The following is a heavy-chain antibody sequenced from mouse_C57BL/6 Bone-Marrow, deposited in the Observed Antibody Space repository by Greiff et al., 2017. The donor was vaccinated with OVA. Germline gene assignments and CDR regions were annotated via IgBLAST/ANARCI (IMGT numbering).Heavy chain of an antibody. D-gene: IGHD1-1*01. V-gene: IGHV1-64*01. J-gene: IGHJ2*01. CDR2: IHPNSGST. Sequence: SGAELARPGASVKLSCKASGYTFTSYWMHWVKQRPGQGLEWIGMIHPNSGSTNYNEKFKSKATLTVDKSSSTAYMQLSSLTSEDSAVYYCARPHYYGSSFDYWGQGTTLTVSS. CDR3: ARPHYYGSSFDY. CDR1: GYTFTSYW.